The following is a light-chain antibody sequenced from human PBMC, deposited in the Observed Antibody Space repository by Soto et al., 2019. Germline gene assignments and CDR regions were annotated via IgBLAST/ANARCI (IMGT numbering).Light chain of an antibody. Sequence: SLAPRASAFGAPGLSITLACTGIISDVGTYHYLLWSRHYPGKAPYLIIFEVNRRPGGVPERFSGYKTGNTTSLTVSGLQAEDEAVYYCASYAGNSRYVFGTGTKVTAL. CDR3: ASYAGNSRYV. CDR1: ISDVGTYHY. J-gene: IGLJ1*01. CDR2: EVN. V-gene: IGLV2-8*01.